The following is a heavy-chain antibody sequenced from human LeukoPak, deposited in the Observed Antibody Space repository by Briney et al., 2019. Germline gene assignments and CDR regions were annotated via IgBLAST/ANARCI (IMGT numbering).Heavy chain of an antibody. J-gene: IGHJ3*02. CDR1: GLTFSSYE. CDR2: ISSSGSTI. D-gene: IGHD2-15*01. Sequence: GGSLRLSCAASGLTFSSYEMNWVRQAPGKGLEWVSYISSSGSTIYYADSVKGRFTISRDNAKNSLYLQMNSLRAEDTAVYYCARDCSGGSCYSPAPGAFDIWGQGTMVTVSS. V-gene: IGHV3-48*03. CDR3: ARDCSGGSCYSPAPGAFDI.